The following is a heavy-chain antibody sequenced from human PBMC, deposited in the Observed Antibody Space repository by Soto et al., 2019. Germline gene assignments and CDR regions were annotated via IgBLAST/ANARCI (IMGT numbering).Heavy chain of an antibody. D-gene: IGHD3-9*01. CDR1: GFTFSSYG. J-gene: IGHJ6*02. V-gene: IGHV3-30*18. Sequence: PGGSLRLSCAASGFTFSSYGMHWVRQAPGKGLEWVAVISYDGSNKYYADSVKGRFTISRDNSKNTLYLQMNSLRAEDTAVYYCAKVIYDILTGYYIELNYYYVMDVWGQRTTVTVSS. CDR3: AKVIYDILTGYYIELNYYYVMDV. CDR2: ISYDGSNK.